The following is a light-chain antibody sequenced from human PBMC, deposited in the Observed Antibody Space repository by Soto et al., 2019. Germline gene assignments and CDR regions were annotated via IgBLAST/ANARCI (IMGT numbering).Light chain of an antibody. CDR2: EGS. Sequence: QSALTQPASVSGSPGQSITISCTGTSSDVGSYNLVSWYQQYPGKAPKLMIYEGSKRPSGVSNRFSGSKSGNTASLTISGLQAEDEADYYCCSYAGSRTYVFEPGTKVTVL. V-gene: IGLV2-23*01. CDR1: SSDVGSYNL. J-gene: IGLJ1*01. CDR3: CSYAGSRTYV.